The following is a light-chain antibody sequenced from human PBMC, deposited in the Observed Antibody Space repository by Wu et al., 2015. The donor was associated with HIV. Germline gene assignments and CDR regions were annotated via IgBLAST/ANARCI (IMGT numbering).Light chain of an antibody. CDR2: DAS. CDR1: QSVGNNH. Sequence: EIVLTQSPGTLSLSPGERVTLSCRASQSVGNNHLAWYQQKPGQAPRLLIYDASSRATGIPDRFSGSGSETDFTLTISRLEPEDSAVYYCQYYGTSPRSFGQGTKLEIK. CDR3: QYYGTSPRS. V-gene: IGKV3-20*01. J-gene: IGKJ2*03.